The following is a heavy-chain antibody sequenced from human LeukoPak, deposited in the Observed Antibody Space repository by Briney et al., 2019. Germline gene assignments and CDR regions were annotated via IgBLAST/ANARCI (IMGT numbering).Heavy chain of an antibody. J-gene: IGHJ6*02. CDR3: ARVPYYYGSGSYYPPPLYGMDV. CDR2: IYYSGST. V-gene: IGHV4-59*01. CDR1: GGSISSYY. D-gene: IGHD3-10*01. Sequence: ASETLSLTCTVSGGSISSYYWSWIRQPPGKGLEWIGYIYYSGSTNYNPSLKSRVTISVDTSKNQFSLKLSSVTAADTAVYYCARVPYYYGSGSYYPPPLYGMDVWGQGTTVTVSS.